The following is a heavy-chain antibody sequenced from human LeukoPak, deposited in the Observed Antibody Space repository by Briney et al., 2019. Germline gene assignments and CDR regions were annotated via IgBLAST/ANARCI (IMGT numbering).Heavy chain of an antibody. Sequence: GGSLRLSCAASGFTFSSFSMNWVRQAPGKGLEWVSTLSTSGAATYYADSVKGRFTISRDNSNNTLYLQINSLRAEDTAVYYCAKGLRWGDYWGQGTLVTVSS. CDR3: AKGLRWGDY. CDR1: GFTFSSFS. J-gene: IGHJ4*02. CDR2: LSTSGAAT. V-gene: IGHV3-23*01. D-gene: IGHD4-23*01.